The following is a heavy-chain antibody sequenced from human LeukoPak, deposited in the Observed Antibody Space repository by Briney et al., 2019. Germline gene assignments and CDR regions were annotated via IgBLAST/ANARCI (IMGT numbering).Heavy chain of an antibody. V-gene: IGHV3-23*01. CDR1: GFTFSSYG. Sequence: GGSLRLSCAVSGFTFSSYGMSWVRQAPGKGLEWVSATSGSGGSTYYADSVQGRFTISRDNSKNTLYLQMNSLRAEDTAVYYCAKMLKGVVVPAAIEGYWGQGTLVTVSS. D-gene: IGHD2-2*01. CDR2: TSGSGGST. J-gene: IGHJ4*02. CDR3: AKMLKGVVVPAAIEGY.